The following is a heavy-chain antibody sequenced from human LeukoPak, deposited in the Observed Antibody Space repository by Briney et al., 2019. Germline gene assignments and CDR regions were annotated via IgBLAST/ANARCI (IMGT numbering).Heavy chain of an antibody. CDR2: ISGSGGST. D-gene: IGHD3-10*01. J-gene: IGHJ4*02. CDR1: GFTFSSYA. Sequence: GGSLRLSCAASGFTFSSYAMSWVRQAPGKGLEWVSAISGSGGSTYYADSVKGRFTISRDNSKNTLYLQMNSLRAEDTAVYYCAKDFYVLLWFGEFDYWGQGTLVTVSS. CDR3: AKDFYVLLWFGEFDY. V-gene: IGHV3-23*01.